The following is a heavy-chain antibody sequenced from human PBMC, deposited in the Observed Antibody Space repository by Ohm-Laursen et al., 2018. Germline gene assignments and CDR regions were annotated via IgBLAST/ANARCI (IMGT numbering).Heavy chain of an antibody. J-gene: IGHJ3*02. D-gene: IGHD1-26*01. CDR3: ANYPTPDAFDI. CDR2: IYYSGST. CDR1: GGSMRTYH. V-gene: IGHV4-59*07. Sequence: SDTLSLTCSVSGGSMRTYHWSWIRQPAGKGLEWIGYIYYSGSTNYNPSLVSRVTISVDTSKNQFSLKLTSVTAADTAVYYCANYPTPDAFDIWGQGTMVTVSS.